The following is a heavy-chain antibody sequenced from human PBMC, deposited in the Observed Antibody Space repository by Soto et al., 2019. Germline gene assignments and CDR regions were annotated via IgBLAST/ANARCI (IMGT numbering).Heavy chain of an antibody. D-gene: IGHD6-19*01. V-gene: IGHV4-34*01. CDR2: INYSGST. CDR1: GGSFSGYY. J-gene: IGHJ4*02. CDR3: ARDGLAVAGTGFDY. Sequence: SETLSLTCAVYGGSFSGYYWSWIRQPPGKGLEWIGEINYSGSTNYNPSLKIRVIISLDMSKNQFSLKLSSVTAADTAVYYCARDGLAVAGTGFDYWGQGTLVTVSS.